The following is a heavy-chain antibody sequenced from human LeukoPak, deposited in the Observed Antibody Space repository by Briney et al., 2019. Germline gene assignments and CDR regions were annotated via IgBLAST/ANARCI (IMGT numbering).Heavy chain of an antibody. V-gene: IGHV4-34*01. Sequence: SETLSLTCAVYGGSFSGYYWSWIRQPPVKGLEWIGEINHSGSTNYNPSLKSRVTISVDTSKNQFSLKLSSVTAADTAVYYCVGYCSSTSCSDAFDIWGQGTMVTVSS. CDR3: VGYCSSTSCSDAFDI. CDR2: INHSGST. D-gene: IGHD2-2*01. J-gene: IGHJ3*02. CDR1: GGSFSGYY.